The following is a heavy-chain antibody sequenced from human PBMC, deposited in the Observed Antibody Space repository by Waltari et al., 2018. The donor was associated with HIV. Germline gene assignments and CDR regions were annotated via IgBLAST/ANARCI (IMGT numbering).Heavy chain of an antibody. J-gene: IGHJ4*02. CDR1: GGSYSGYY. D-gene: IGHD3-22*01. V-gene: IGHV4-34*01. Sequence: QVQLQQWGAGLLKPSETLSLTCAVYGGSYSGYYWSWIRQPPGKGLEWSGEINHSGSNNDNPALKSRVTGAVDTSKNQFALKLMSGTAADTGVYYCARPNYDDSSGYFNYWGQGTLVTVSS. CDR2: INHSGSN. CDR3: ARPNYDDSSGYFNY.